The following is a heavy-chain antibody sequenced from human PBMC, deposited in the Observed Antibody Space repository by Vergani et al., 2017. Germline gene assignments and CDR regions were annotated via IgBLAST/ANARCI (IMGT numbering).Heavy chain of an antibody. V-gene: IGHV3-23*04. CDR1: GFTFSSYA. D-gene: IGHD2-2*01. Sequence: VQLVESGGGVVQPGRSLRLSCAASGFTFSSYAMSWVRQAPGKGLGWVSAISGSGGSTYYADPVKGRFTISRDNSKNTLYLQMNSLRAENTAVYYCASFAAISTSWGMRSWFNPWGQGTLVTVSS. CDR2: ISGSGGST. J-gene: IGHJ5*02. CDR3: ASFAAISTSWGMRSWFNP.